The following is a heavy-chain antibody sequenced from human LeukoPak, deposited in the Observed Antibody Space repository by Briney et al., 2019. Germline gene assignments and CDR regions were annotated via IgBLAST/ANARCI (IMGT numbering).Heavy chain of an antibody. CDR2: IYHSGST. Sequence: SGTLSLTCAVSGGSISSSNWWSWVRQPPGKGLEWIGEIYHSGSTNYNPSLKSRVTISVDKSKNQFSLKLSSVTAADTAVYYCARIPTPDCSGGSCSLGYWGQGTLVTVSS. CDR3: ARIPTPDCSGGSCSLGY. D-gene: IGHD2-15*01. V-gene: IGHV4-4*02. CDR1: GGSISSSNW. J-gene: IGHJ4*02.